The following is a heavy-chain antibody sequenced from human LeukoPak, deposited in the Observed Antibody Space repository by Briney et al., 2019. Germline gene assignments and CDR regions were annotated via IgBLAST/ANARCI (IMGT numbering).Heavy chain of an antibody. V-gene: IGHV4-59*08. CDR3: ARCSVVTPDFDY. J-gene: IGHJ4*02. CDR1: GGSISSYY. Sequence: SETLSLTCTVSGGSISSYYWSWIRQPPGKGLEWIGYIYYSGSTNYNPSLKSRVTISVDTSKNQFSLKLSSVTAADTAVYYCARCSVVTPDFDYWGQGTLVTVSS. CDR2: IYYSGST. D-gene: IGHD4-23*01.